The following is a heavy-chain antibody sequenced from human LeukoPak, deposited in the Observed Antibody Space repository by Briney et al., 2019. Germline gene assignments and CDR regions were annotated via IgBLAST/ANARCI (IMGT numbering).Heavy chain of an antibody. CDR2: IRSKTDGGTK. Sequence: GGSLRLSCAASGFTFNYAWMTWVRQAPGKGLEWVGRIRSKTDGGTKDYAAPVKGRFTISRDDSKNTLYLQMNSLRAEDTAVYYCARDRGSMMAIWFGELPDNYFDYWGQGTLVTVSS. V-gene: IGHV3-15*01. CDR3: ARDRGSMMAIWFGELPDNYFDY. J-gene: IGHJ4*02. D-gene: IGHD3-10*01. CDR1: GFTFNYAW.